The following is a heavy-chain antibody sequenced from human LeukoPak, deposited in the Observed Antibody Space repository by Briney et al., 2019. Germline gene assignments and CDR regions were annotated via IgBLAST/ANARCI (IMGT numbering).Heavy chain of an antibody. V-gene: IGHV1-46*01. D-gene: IGHD4-17*01. CDR2: INPSGGST. Sequence: ASVKVSCKASGYTFTSYYMHWVRQAPGQGLEWMGIINPSGGSTSYAQKFQGRVTMTGDMSTSTVYMELSSLRSEDTAVYYCAASTGYYYMDVWGKGTTVTVSS. J-gene: IGHJ6*03. CDR1: GYTFTSYY. CDR3: AASTGYYYMDV.